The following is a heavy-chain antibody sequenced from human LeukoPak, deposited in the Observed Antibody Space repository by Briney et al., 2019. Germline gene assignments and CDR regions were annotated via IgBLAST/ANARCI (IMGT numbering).Heavy chain of an antibody. CDR3: AKESLMDYDFWSGYYTPGNYNWFDP. D-gene: IGHD3-3*01. Sequence: GGSLRLSCAASGFTFSSYAMSWVRQAPGKGLEWVSVISGSGGSTYYADSVKGRFTISRDNSKNTLYLQMNSLRAEDTAVYYCAKESLMDYDFWSGYYTPGNYNWFDPWGQGTLVTVSS. V-gene: IGHV3-23*01. CDR2: ISGSGGST. J-gene: IGHJ5*02. CDR1: GFTFSSYA.